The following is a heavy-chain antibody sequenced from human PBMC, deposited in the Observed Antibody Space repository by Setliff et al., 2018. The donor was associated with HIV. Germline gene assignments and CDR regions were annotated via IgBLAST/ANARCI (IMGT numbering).Heavy chain of an antibody. CDR3: ARARRDSYDRGRRNHYYIDV. J-gene: IGHJ6*03. D-gene: IGHD3-22*01. Sequence: GASVKVSCKASGYTFTSHDINWVRQATGQGLEWMGWMNPNSGNTGYAQKFQGRVTMTRDASISTAYMELNTLKFEDTAVYYCARARRDSYDRGRRNHYYIDVWGKGTTVTVSS. V-gene: IGHV1-8*02. CDR2: MNPNSGNT. CDR1: GYTFTSHD.